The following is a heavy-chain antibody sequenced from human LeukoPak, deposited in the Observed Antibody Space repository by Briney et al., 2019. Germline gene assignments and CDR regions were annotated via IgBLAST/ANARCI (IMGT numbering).Heavy chain of an antibody. D-gene: IGHD2-15*01. Sequence: ASVKVSCKTSGYTFTNYGITWVQQAPGQGLEWMGWVSAYGDNTNYVQKIQGRVTMTTDTSTSTAYMELRSLRSDDTAVYYCARDCIGCHGFDYWGQGTLVTVSS. CDR1: GYTFTNYG. V-gene: IGHV1-18*01. CDR3: ARDCIGCHGFDY. CDR2: VSAYGDNT. J-gene: IGHJ4*02.